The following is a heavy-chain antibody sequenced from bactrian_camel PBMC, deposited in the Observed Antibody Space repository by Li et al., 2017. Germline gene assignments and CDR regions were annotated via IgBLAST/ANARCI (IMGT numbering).Heavy chain of an antibody. D-gene: IGHD3*01. Sequence: QVQLVESGGGSVEAGGSLRLSCGASGNTYSVQCVGWFRQGPGNERKGREAVATIYAGNGNTYYTDSVKGRFTISQDKAKKTVYLQMNSLKPEDTDMYFCVSEPAAPPLGANWCLVESTVSFTFVGQGTQVTVS. V-gene: IGHV3S54*01. J-gene: IGHJ4*01. CDR1: GNTYSVQC. CDR2: IYAGNGNT.